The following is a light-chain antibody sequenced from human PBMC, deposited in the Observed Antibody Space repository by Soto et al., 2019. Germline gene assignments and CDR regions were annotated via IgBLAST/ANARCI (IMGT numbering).Light chain of an antibody. V-gene: IGKV3-20*01. J-gene: IGKJ1*01. CDR2: QTS. CDR3: QQYGSSGT. CDR1: QYINTR. Sequence: EIVLKKSPATLSSIPDDRVTLSCRASQYINTRLAWYQHRPGQAPRLLIYQTSIRAAGIPARFSASGSGTDFTLTISRLEPEDFAVYYCQQYGSSGTFGQGTKVDIK.